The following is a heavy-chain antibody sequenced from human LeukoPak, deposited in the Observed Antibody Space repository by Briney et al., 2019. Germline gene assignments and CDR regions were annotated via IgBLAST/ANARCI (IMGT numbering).Heavy chain of an antibody. CDR3: ARVKVIITVTTGEGNWFDP. CDR2: ISAYNGNT. J-gene: IGHJ5*02. V-gene: IGHV1-18*01. D-gene: IGHD4-11*01. Sequence: PKASVKVSCKASGYTFTSYGINWVRQAPGQGLEWMGWISAYNGNTNYAQNLQGRVTMTTDTSTSTAYMELRSLRSDDTAVYYCARVKVIITVTTGEGNWFDPWGQGTLVTVSS. CDR1: GYTFTSYG.